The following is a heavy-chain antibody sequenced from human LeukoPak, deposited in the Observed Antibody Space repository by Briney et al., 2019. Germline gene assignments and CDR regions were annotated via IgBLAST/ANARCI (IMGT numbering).Heavy chain of an antibody. V-gene: IGHV4-61*02. CDR3: ARVGDSDAFDI. J-gene: IGHJ3*02. CDR1: GGSISSGSYY. Sequence: PSETLSLTCTVSGGSISSGSYYWNWIRQPAGKGLEWIGRIYTSGSTNYNPSLKSRVTISVDTSKNQFSLKLSSVTAADTAVYYCARVGDSDAFDIWGQGTMVTVSS. D-gene: IGHD3-16*01. CDR2: IYTSGST.